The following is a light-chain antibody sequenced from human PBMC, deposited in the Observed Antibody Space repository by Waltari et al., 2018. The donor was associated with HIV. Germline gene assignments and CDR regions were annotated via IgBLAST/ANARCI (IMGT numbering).Light chain of an antibody. V-gene: IGKV3-20*01. CDR3: RQYGNSPRT. Sequence: EIVLTQSPGTLSLSPGERATLSCRASQSVISSYLAWYQQKPVQDPRSLSDGASSRAIVISDGGSGSGCGAGVSVTDIRLEPGGFEVYYFRQYGNSPRTFGQGIKVEIK. CDR1: QSVISSY. CDR2: GAS. J-gene: IGKJ1*01.